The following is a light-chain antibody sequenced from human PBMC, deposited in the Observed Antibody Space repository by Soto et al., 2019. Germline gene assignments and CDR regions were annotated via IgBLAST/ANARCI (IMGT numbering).Light chain of an antibody. CDR3: QQYNTYPWT. Sequence: DIHMTQSPATLSASVGDRVTITCRASQSISSWLAWYQQKPGKVPKLLIDDASSLESGVPSRFSGSRSGTEFTLTISSLQPDDFATYYCQQYNTYPWTFGQGTKVEIK. CDR2: DAS. J-gene: IGKJ1*01. CDR1: QSISSW. V-gene: IGKV1-5*01.